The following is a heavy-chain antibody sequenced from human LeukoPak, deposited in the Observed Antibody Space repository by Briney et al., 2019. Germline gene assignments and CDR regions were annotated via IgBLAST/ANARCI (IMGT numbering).Heavy chain of an antibody. J-gene: IGHJ4*02. D-gene: IGHD6-13*01. CDR2: IYYSGST. V-gene: IGHV4-39*01. CDR1: GGSISSSSYY. CDR3: APIAAAGDLDY. Sequence: PSETLSLTCTVSGGSISSSSYYWGWIRQPPGKGLEWIGSIYYSGSTYYNPSLKSRVTISVDTSKNQFSLKLSSVTAADTAVYYCAPIAAAGDLDYWGQGTLVTVSS.